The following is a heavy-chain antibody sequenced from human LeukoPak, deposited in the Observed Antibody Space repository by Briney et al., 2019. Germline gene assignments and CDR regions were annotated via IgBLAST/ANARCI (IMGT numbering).Heavy chain of an antibody. J-gene: IGHJ6*02. CDR3: ARDQGSGSGYYGMDV. V-gene: IGHV3-23*01. Sequence: PGGSLRLSCAASGFTFSSSAMSWVRQVPGKGLEWVSGISASGGSTYYADSVRGRFTISRDNAKNSLYLQMNSLRAEDTALYYCARDQGSGSGYYGMDVWGQGTTVTVSS. CDR2: ISASGGST. D-gene: IGHD5-12*01. CDR1: GFTFSSSA.